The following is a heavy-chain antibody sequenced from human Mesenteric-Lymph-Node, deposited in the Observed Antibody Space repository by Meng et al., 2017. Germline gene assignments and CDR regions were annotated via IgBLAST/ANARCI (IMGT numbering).Heavy chain of an antibody. Sequence: GESLKISCEASGLTVGNSYMSWVRQAPGKGLEWVSIIYGGGVRYYADSVKGRFFISRDDSKNTLYLEMNSLTVDDTATYYCARNDPRIAGVDARFDLWGQGTLVTVSS. CDR1: GLTVGNSY. CDR2: IYGGGVR. J-gene: IGHJ4*02. D-gene: IGHD6-13*01. CDR3: ARNDPRIAGVDARFDL. V-gene: IGHV3-66*02.